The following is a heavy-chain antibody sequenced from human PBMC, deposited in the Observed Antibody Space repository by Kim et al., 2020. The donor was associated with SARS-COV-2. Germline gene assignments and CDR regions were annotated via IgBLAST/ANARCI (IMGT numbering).Heavy chain of an antibody. J-gene: IGHJ6*02. CDR2: IWYDGSNK. CDR3: ARADTAMVDYYYYGMDV. CDR1: GFTFSSYG. V-gene: IGHV3-33*01. D-gene: IGHD5-18*01. Sequence: GGSLRLSCAASGFTFSSYGMHWVRQAPGKGLEWVAVIWYDGSNKYYADSVKGRFTISRDNSKNTLYLQMTSLRAEDTAVYYCARADTAMVDYYYYGMDVWGQGTTVTVSS.